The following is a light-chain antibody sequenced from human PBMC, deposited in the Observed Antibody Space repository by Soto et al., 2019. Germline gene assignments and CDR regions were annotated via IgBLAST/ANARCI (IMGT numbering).Light chain of an antibody. CDR2: EVN. CDR1: SGDVGGYYS. V-gene: IGLV2-8*01. Sequence: QSALTQPPSASGSPGQSVTISCTGTSGDVGGYYSVSWFQQHPGKAPKLMIYEVNKRPSGVPGRFSGSKSGNTASLTVSGLQTEDEADYYCSSFAGSDNVVFGGGTKLTVL. J-gene: IGLJ2*01. CDR3: SSFAGSDNVV.